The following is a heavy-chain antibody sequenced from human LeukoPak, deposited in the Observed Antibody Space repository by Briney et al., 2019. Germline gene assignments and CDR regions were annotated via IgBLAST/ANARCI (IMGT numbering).Heavy chain of an antibody. Sequence: GASLMISCKCSGYTFTNNWLAWVRQLPGKGLEWMGVVYPGDSDTRYSPSFQGQITLSADKSLNTAYLQWRSLKTSDTAIYYCATRIDSSGFHLAYWGQGTLVTVSS. CDR2: VYPGDSDT. V-gene: IGHV5-51*01. D-gene: IGHD3-22*01. CDR3: ATRIDSSGFHLAY. CDR1: GYTFTNNW. J-gene: IGHJ4*02.